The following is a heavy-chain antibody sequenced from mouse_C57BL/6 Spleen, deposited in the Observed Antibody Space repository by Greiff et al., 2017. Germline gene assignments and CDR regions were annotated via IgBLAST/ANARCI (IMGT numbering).Heavy chain of an antibody. V-gene: IGHV1-82*01. CDR2: IYPGDGDT. J-gene: IGHJ4*01. Sequence: QVQLKESGPELVKPGASVKISCKASGYAFSSSWMNWVKQRPGKGLEWIGRIYPGDGDTNYNGKFKGKATLTADKSSSTAYMQLSSLTSEDSAVYFCARSDITTVVARYYYAMDYWGQGTSVTVSS. CDR1: GYAFSSSW. CDR3: ARSDITTVVARYYYAMDY. D-gene: IGHD1-1*01.